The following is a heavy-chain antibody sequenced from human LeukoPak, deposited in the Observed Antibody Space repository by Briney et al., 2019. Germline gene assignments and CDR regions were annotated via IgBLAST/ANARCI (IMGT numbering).Heavy chain of an antibody. CDR2: KYYAGST. CDR1: GASINDHY. CDR3: ARHRFAWYDFDV. J-gene: IGHJ3*01. V-gene: IGHV4-59*08. Sequence: SETLPLTCTVSGASINDHYWSWIRQPPGKGLEWIGYKYYAGSTSTNPSLESRVTISVDTSKNQFSLNLYSVTAADTAVYYCARHRFAWYDFDVWGQGTRVTVS. D-gene: IGHD3-9*01.